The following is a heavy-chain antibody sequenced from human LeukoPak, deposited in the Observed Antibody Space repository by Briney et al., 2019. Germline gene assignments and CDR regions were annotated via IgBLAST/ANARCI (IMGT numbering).Heavy chain of an antibody. Sequence: PSETLSLTCTVSGGSISSSSYYRGWIRQPPGKGLEWIGSIYYSGSTYYNPSLKSRVTISVDTSKNQFSLKLSSVTAADTAVYYCAREEDCSGGICYLGNAFDIWGQGTMVTVSS. J-gene: IGHJ3*02. V-gene: IGHV4-39*07. CDR3: AREEDCSGGICYLGNAFDI. D-gene: IGHD2-15*01. CDR2: IYYSGST. CDR1: GGSISSSSYY.